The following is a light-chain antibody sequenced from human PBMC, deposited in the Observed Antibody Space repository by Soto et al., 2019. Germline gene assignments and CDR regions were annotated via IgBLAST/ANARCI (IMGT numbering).Light chain of an antibody. CDR1: QDIAGY. CDR3: QQAYSFPIT. V-gene: IGKV1D-12*01. J-gene: IGKJ5*01. CDR2: GAS. Sequence: DIQVTHSLSSVSASIGYTVTVICRASQDIAGYLAWYQHKPGRTPELLIHGASRLQSGVPARFSGSGSGTDFTLSINSLQPEDFATYHCQQAYSFPITFGQGTRLEIK.